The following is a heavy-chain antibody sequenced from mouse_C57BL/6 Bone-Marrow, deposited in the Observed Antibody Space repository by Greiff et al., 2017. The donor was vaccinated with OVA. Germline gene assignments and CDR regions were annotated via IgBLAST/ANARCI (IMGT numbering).Heavy chain of an antibody. V-gene: IGHV1-69*01. J-gene: IGHJ2*01. CDR1: GYTFTSYW. CDR3: ARTLYYGSGDFDY. D-gene: IGHD1-1*01. Sequence: QVQLQQSGAELVMPGASVKLSCKASGYTFTSYWMHWVKQRPGQGLEWIGEIDPSDSYTNYNQKFKGKSTLTVDKSSSTAYMQLSSLTSEDSAVYYCARTLYYGSGDFDYWGQGTTLTVSS. CDR2: IDPSDSYT.